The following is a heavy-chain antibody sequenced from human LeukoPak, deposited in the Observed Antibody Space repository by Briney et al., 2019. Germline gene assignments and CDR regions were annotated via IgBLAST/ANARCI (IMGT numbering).Heavy chain of an antibody. V-gene: IGHV3-48*03. J-gene: IGHJ4*02. Sequence: GGSLRLSCAASGFTFSSYEMNWVRQAPGKGLEWVSYISSSGSTIYYADSVKGRFTISRASAKTSLYLQTNSLRAEDTAVYYCARDPQRDGYNWAPTSHYWGQGTLVTVSS. CDR1: GFTFSSYE. D-gene: IGHD5-24*01. CDR2: ISSSGSTI. CDR3: ARDPQRDGYNWAPTSHY.